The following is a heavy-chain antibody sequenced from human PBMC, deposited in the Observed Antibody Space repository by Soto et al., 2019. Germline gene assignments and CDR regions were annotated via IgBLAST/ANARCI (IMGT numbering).Heavy chain of an antibody. D-gene: IGHD2-15*01. J-gene: IGHJ5*02. CDR1: GYTFTSYG. Sequence: ASVKVSCKASGYTFTSYGISWVRQAPGQGLEWMGWISAYNGNTNYAQKLQGRVTMTTDTSTSTAYMELRSLRSDDTAVYYCARDDAGVVVVAATVSWFDPWGQGTLVTAPQ. CDR3: ARDDAGVVVVAATVSWFDP. V-gene: IGHV1-18*01. CDR2: ISAYNGNT.